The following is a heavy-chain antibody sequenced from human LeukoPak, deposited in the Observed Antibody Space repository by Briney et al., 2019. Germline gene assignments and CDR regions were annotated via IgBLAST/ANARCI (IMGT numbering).Heavy chain of an antibody. Sequence: PGGSLRLSCAASGFTFSSHWMHWARQAPGKGLEWFSRMNSDGSSSSYADSVKGRFTISRDNAKNTLYLQMNSLRAEDTAVYDCARGGDGSNIYWYFDLWGRGTLVTVSS. CDR1: GFTFSSHW. CDR2: MNSDGSSS. CDR3: ARGGDGSNIYWYFDL. D-gene: IGHD5-24*01. J-gene: IGHJ2*01. V-gene: IGHV3-74*01.